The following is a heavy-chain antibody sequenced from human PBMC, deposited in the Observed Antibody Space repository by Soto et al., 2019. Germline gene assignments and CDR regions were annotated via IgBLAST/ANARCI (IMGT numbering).Heavy chain of an antibody. CDR2: ISGSGGST. V-gene: IGHV3-23*01. D-gene: IGHD1-7*01. Sequence: LRLSCAASGFTFSSYAMGWVRQAPGKGLEWVSTISGSGGSTYYADSVQGRFTISRDNSKNTLFLQMNSLRADDTAVYYCAKDAGDYNWNYDYWGQGTLVTVSS. J-gene: IGHJ4*02. CDR3: AKDAGDYNWNYDY. CDR1: GFTFSSYA.